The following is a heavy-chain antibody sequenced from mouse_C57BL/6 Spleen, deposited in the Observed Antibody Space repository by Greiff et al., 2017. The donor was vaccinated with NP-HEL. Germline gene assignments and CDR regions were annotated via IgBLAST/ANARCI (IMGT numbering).Heavy chain of an antibody. D-gene: IGHD2-12*01. CDR1: GYTFTSYW. V-gene: IGHV1-64*01. J-gene: IGHJ1*03. Sequence: QVQLQQPGAELVKPGASVKLSCKASGYTFTSYWMHWVKQRPGQGLEWIGMIYPNSGSTNYNEKFKSKATLTVDKSSSTAYMQLSSLTSGDSAVYYCARYEKSWYFDFWGTGTTVTVSS. CDR3: ARYEKSWYFDF. CDR2: IYPNSGST.